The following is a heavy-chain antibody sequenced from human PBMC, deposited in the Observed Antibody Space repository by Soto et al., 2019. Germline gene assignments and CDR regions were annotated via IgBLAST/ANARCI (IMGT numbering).Heavy chain of an antibody. D-gene: IGHD1-7*01. CDR1: GFTFSNYW. V-gene: IGHV3-74*01. J-gene: IGHJ4*02. Sequence: AGGSLRLSCVASGFTFSNYWMHWVRQAPGKGLVWVSRISTDESSTNYADSVTGRFTISRDNAMNTLYLQMNSLRAEDTAVYYCARDNWNSYWGKGTLVTVAS. CDR3: ARDNWNSY. CDR2: ISTDESST.